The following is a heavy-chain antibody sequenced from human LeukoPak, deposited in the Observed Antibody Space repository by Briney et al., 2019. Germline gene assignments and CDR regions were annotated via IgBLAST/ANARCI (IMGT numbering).Heavy chain of an antibody. D-gene: IGHD3-22*01. V-gene: IGHV3-33*06. CDR1: GFTFSSYG. Sequence: GGSLRLSCAASGFTFSSYGMHWVRQAPGKGLEWVAVIWYDGSNKYYADSVKGRFTISRDNSKNTLYLQMNSLRAEDTAVYYCAKQASSGPPGENFDYWGQGTLVTVSS. CDR2: IWYDGSNK. CDR3: AKQASSGPPGENFDY. J-gene: IGHJ4*02.